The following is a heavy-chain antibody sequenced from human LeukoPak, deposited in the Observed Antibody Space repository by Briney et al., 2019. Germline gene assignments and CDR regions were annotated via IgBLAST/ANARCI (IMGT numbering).Heavy chain of an antibody. CDR3: ARGLNCSSTSCYLPFNY. D-gene: IGHD2-2*01. CDR2: INPNSGGT. Sequence: GASVKVSCKASGYTFTGYYMHWVRQAPGQGLEWMGWINPNSGGTNYAQKFQGRVTMTRDTSISTAYMELSRLRSEDTAVYYCARGLNCSSTSCYLPFNYWGQGTLVTVSS. V-gene: IGHV1-2*02. CDR1: GYTFTGYY. J-gene: IGHJ4*02.